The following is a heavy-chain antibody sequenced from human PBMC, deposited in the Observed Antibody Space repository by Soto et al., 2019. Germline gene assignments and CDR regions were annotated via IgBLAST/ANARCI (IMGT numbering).Heavy chain of an antibody. Sequence: TLSLTCTVSGGSISSYYWSWIRQPAGKGLEWIGRIYTSGSTNYNPSLKSRVTMSVATSKNQFSLNLSSVTAADTAVYYCARGYDFWSGYSYYFDYWGQGTLVTVSS. CDR3: ARGYDFWSGYSYYFDY. CDR2: IYTSGST. J-gene: IGHJ4*02. D-gene: IGHD3-3*01. V-gene: IGHV4-4*07. CDR1: GGSISSYY.